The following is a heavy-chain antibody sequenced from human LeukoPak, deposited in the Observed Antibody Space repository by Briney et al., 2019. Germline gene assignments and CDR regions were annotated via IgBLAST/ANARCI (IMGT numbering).Heavy chain of an antibody. J-gene: IGHJ4*02. CDR3: TRDPSYYYDNTGYN. Sequence: GGSLRLSCAASGFTFDDYGMSWVRQAPGKGLEWVSGINWNGGSTGYADSVKGRFTISRDNAKNSLYLQMNSLRAEDTAVYHCTRDPSYYYDNTGYNWGQGTLVTVSS. CDR1: GFTFDDYG. CDR2: INWNGGST. V-gene: IGHV3-20*01. D-gene: IGHD3-22*01.